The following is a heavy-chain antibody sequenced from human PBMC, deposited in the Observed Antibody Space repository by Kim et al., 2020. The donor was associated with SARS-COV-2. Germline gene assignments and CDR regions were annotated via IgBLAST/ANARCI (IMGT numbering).Heavy chain of an antibody. Sequence: SVKVCCKASGDTFTNYAYSWVRQAPGHGLEWVGGTIPMSGTTDYAQSFQGRVTITADESSSTAYMEVRSLRSEDTGLYYCARVSIEVSTVDWDFFFGMDVWGQGTTITVSS. CDR1: GDTFTNYA. D-gene: IGHD6-19*01. V-gene: IGHV1-69*13. CDR3: ARVSIEVSTVDWDFFFGMDV. CDR2: TIPMSGTT. J-gene: IGHJ6*02.